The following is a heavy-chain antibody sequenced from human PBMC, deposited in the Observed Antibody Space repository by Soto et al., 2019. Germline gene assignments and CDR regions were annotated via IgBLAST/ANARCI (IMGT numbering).Heavy chain of an antibody. CDR3: AKTPAQYIGAAGPYYFDS. CDR1: GFTFSSYA. V-gene: IGHV3-23*01. J-gene: IGHJ4*02. CDR2: ISGTGGST. Sequence: EVQLLESGGGLVQPGGSLRLSCAASGFTFSSYAMSWVRQAPGKGLEWVSAISGTGGSTYYADAVKGRFTISRDNSKNTFYLQMNSLRAEETAVYYCAKTPAQYIGAAGPYYFDSWGQGTLVTVSS. D-gene: IGHD6-13*01.